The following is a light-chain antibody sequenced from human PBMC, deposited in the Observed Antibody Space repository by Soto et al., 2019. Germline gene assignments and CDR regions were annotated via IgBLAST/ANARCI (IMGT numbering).Light chain of an antibody. J-gene: IGLJ1*01. CDR1: SSDVGGYNY. Sequence: QSALSHPASVSGSHGQSITISCTGTSSDVGGYNYVSWYQQHPGKAPKLMIYDVSSRPSGVSNRFSGAKSGNTASLTISGLQTEDEADYYCSSYTSSSTPYVFGTGTKLTVL. V-gene: IGLV2-14*01. CDR3: SSYTSSSTPYV. CDR2: DVS.